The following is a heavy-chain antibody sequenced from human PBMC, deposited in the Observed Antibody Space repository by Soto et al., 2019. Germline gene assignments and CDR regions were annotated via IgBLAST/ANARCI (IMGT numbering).Heavy chain of an antibody. CDR3: ARGRFYFGN. CDR2: VHHTGRT. J-gene: IGHJ4*02. CDR1: AGSITGHY. V-gene: IGHV4-59*11. Sequence: SETLSVTCIVPAGSITGHYWSCIRQPPGKGLEWIGCVHHTGRTDLNPSLKSRVTISVDTSKNQFSLNLGSVTAADTALYFCARGRFYFGNWGQGTLVAVSP.